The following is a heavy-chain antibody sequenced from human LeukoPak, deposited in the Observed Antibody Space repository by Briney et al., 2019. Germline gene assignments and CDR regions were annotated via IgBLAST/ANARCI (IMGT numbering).Heavy chain of an antibody. CDR1: GGTFTNSA. CDR2: INPIFRTA. CDR3: ARDYYYDSSGYHQVMTS. D-gene: IGHD3-22*01. J-gene: IGHJ5*02. V-gene: IGHV1-69*13. Sequence: ASVKVSCKASGGTFTNSAISWVRQAPGQGLEWMGGINPIFRTANYAQKFQGRVTITADESTSTAYMELSSLRSEDTAVYYCARDYYYDSSGYHQVMTSWGQGTLVTVSS.